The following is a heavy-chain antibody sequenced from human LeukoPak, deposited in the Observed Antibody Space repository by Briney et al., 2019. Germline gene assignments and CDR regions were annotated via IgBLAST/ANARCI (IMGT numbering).Heavy chain of an antibody. J-gene: IGHJ4*02. V-gene: IGHV4-30-4*01. Sequence: PSETLSLTCTVSGGSISSGDYYWGWIRQPPGKGLEWIGYIYYSGSTYYNPSLKSRVTISVDTSKNQFSLKLSSVTAADTAVYYCARDSSGYYFDYWGQGTLVTVSS. CDR1: GGSISSGDYY. CDR3: ARDSSGYYFDY. D-gene: IGHD3-22*01. CDR2: IYYSGST.